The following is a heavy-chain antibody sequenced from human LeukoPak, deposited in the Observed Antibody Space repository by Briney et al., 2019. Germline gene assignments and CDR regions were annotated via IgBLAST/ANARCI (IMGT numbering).Heavy chain of an antibody. CDR1: GGSISSYY. Sequence: SETLSLTCTVSGGSISSYYWSWVRQPPGKGLEWIGYIYYSGSTKYNASLKRRVTISVDTSTNQFSLKLSSVTAADTAVYYCARSHPYYCGGDCYPSVIDPWGQGTLVTVSS. V-gene: IGHV4-59*01. D-gene: IGHD2-21*02. CDR3: ARSHPYYCGGDCYPSVIDP. J-gene: IGHJ5*02. CDR2: IYYSGST.